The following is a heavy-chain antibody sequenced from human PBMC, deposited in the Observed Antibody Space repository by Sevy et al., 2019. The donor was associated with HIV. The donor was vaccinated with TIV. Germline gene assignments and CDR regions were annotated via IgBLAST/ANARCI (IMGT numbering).Heavy chain of an antibody. V-gene: IGHV3-30-3*01. Sequence: GGSLRLSCAASGFTFSDYYMSWIRQAPGKGLEWVATISYDGSNKHYADSVKGRFTISRDNFKNSLSLQMNSLRAEDTAMYYCALERLSSDVAEYFQNWGQGTLVTVSS. CDR3: ALERLSSDVAEYFQN. CDR2: ISYDGSNK. CDR1: GFTFSDYY. D-gene: IGHD1-1*01. J-gene: IGHJ1*01.